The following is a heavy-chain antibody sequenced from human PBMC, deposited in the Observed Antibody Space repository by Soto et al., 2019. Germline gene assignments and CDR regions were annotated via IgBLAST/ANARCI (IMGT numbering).Heavy chain of an antibody. J-gene: IGHJ4*02. CDR1: GFSFSDYS. D-gene: IGHD3-22*01. CDR2: ISSSSSYI. Sequence: GSLRLSCAASGFSFSDYSMNWVRQAPGKGLEWVSSISSSSSYIYYADSVKGRFTIPRDNAKNSLYLQMNSLRAEDTAVYYCARVTFDSSGYYSNTFDYWGPGTLVTVSS. CDR3: ARVTFDSSGYYSNTFDY. V-gene: IGHV3-21*01.